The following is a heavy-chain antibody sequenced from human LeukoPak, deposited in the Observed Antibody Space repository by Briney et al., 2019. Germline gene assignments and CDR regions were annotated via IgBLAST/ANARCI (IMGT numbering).Heavy chain of an antibody. CDR2: ISYSGSN. J-gene: IGHJ2*01. CDR3: ARGYYASRGDSTRYFDL. CDR1: GGSISSYY. V-gene: IGHV4-59*01. Sequence: SETLSLTCTVSGGSISSYYWSWIRQAPGKGLEWIGYISYSGSNNYNPSLQSRVAFSVDTSNNHFSLKLSSVTAADTAVYYCARGYYASRGDSTRYFDLWGRGTLVTVSS. D-gene: IGHD3-22*01.